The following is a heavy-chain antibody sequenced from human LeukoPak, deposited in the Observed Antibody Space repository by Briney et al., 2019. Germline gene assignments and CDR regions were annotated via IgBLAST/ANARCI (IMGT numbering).Heavy chain of an antibody. CDR1: GFTFSSYA. J-gene: IGHJ4*02. Sequence: GGSLRLSCAASGFTFSSYAMSWVRQAPGKGLEWVSAISGSGGSTYYADSVKGRFTISRDNSKNTLYLQMNSLRAEDTAVYYCAKSPPSVWFGEDMYYFDYWGQGTLVTVSS. CDR2: ISGSGGST. CDR3: AKSPPSVWFGEDMYYFDY. D-gene: IGHD3-10*01. V-gene: IGHV3-23*01.